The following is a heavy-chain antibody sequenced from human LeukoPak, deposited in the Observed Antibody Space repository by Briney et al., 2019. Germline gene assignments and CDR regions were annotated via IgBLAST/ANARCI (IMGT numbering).Heavy chain of an antibody. CDR3: ARDMTPVKLDYVDDPYAMDV. J-gene: IGHJ6*02. CDR2: ISTTGVVL. V-gene: IGHV3-11*01. Sequence: GGSLRLSCVASGFTLSDHYMSWIRQSPEKGLEWVSYISTTGVVLYYAESVKGRFTISRDNAQNSLYLQMDTLRAEDTAVYYCARDMTPVKLDYVDDPYAMDVWGQGTTVTVSS. CDR1: GFTLSDHY. D-gene: IGHD4/OR15-4a*01.